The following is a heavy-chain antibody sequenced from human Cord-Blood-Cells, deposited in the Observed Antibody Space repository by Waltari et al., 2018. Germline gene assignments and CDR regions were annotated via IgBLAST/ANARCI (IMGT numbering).Heavy chain of an antibody. CDR3: ARIGGVPWVGYYYYYMDV. CDR1: GFTVSSNY. CDR2: IYSGGST. J-gene: IGHJ6*03. D-gene: IGHD3-16*01. V-gene: IGHV3-53*01. Sequence: EVQLVESGGGVIQPGGSLRLSCAASGFTVSSNYMSWVRQAPGKGLEWVSVIYSGGSTYYADSVKGRFTISRDNAKHPLYLQMNSLRAEDTAVYYCARIGGVPWVGYYYYYMDVWGKGTTVTVSS.